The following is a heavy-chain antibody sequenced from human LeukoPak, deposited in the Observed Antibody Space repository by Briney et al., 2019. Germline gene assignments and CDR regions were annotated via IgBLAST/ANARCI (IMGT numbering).Heavy chain of an antibody. D-gene: IGHD5-12*01. Sequence: GASVKVSCTGSGYTFSNYGVSWVRQAPGQGLEWMGWISPYNGHTDYAQRFQDRVILTTDTSTRTAYMELRSLRFDDTAVYYCARDRYSGYDSTFYWGQGTLVTVSS. CDR3: ARDRYSGYDSTFY. CDR1: GYTFSNYG. V-gene: IGHV1-18*01. CDR2: ISPYNGHT. J-gene: IGHJ4*02.